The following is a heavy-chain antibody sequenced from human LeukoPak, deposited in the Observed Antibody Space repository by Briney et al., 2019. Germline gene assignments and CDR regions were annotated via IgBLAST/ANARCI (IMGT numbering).Heavy chain of an antibody. V-gene: IGHV4-38-2*02. D-gene: IGHD2-2*01. J-gene: IGHJ6*03. CDR2: IYHSGST. Sequence: KTSETLSLTCTVSGYSISSGYYWGWIRQPPGKGLEWIGSIYHSGSTYYNPSLKSRVTISVDTSKNQFSLKLSSVTAADTAVYYCARVREGGYCSSTSCSHYYYYYYMDVWGKGTTVTVS. CDR1: GYSISSGYY. CDR3: ARVREGGYCSSTSCSHYYYYYYMDV.